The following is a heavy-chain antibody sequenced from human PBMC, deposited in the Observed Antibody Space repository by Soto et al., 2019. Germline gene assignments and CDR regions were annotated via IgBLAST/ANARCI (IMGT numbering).Heavy chain of an antibody. CDR2: VRGYNGNK. V-gene: IGHV1-18*04. CDR3: AIKSKKWPDF. D-gene: IGHD5-12*01. Sequence: SVDVSCKASGYSFSSYPINLVLRAPGQGLKWLGWVRGYNGNKKYVEKLQGRDAMTTDTSTSTAYMELRNLRSDDTAVYYCAIKSKKWPDFRGPGT. CDR1: GYSFSSYP. J-gene: IGHJ4*02.